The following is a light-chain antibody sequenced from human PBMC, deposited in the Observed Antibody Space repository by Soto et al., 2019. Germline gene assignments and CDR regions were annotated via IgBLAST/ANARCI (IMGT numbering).Light chain of an antibody. CDR1: QSISNY. V-gene: IGKV1-39*01. CDR2: AAS. CDR3: QQSYSTPWT. Sequence: DIQMTHSPSSLSASVGDRVSITCRASQSISNYLNWYQQKPGEAPKVLIYAASSLQSGVPPRFSGSGSGTDFTLTISTLQPEDFATYYCQQSYSTPWTFGQGTKVDIK. J-gene: IGKJ1*01.